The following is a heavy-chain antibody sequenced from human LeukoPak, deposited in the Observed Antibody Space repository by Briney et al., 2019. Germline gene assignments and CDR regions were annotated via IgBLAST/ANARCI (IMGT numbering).Heavy chain of an antibody. CDR2: IYAGDSDT. J-gene: IGHJ4*02. V-gene: IGHV5-51*01. CDR3: ARLRYSSSIGLDY. Sequence: GESLKISCQGSGYSFTSYWIGWVRQMPGKGLEWMGIIYAGDSDTRYSPSFQGQVTISADKSISTAYLQWSSLKASDTAMYYCARLRYSSSIGLDYWGQGTLVTVSS. CDR1: GYSFTSYW. D-gene: IGHD6-6*01.